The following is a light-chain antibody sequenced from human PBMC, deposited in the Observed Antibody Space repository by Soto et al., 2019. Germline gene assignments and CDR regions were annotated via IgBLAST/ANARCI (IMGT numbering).Light chain of an antibody. Sequence: EIVLTQSPGTLSLSPGERATLSFRSSQSVSSSYLAWYQQKPGQAPRLLIYGASSRPTGIPDRFSGSGSGTDFTLTISRLEPEDFAVYYCQQYGGSPFTFGPGTKVDIK. J-gene: IGKJ3*01. CDR1: QSVSSSY. V-gene: IGKV3-20*01. CDR3: QQYGGSPFT. CDR2: GAS.